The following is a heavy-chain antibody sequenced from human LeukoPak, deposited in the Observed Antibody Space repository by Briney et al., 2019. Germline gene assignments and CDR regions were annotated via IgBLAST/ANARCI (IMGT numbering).Heavy chain of an antibody. CDR1: VGSISSYY. J-gene: IGHJ5*02. V-gene: IGHV4-59*01. CDR3: ARGWSVVPAAIRGSGWFDP. Sequence: SGTLSLTCAVPVGSISSYYWSCGRQPPGKRLGWVGYIYYSGSTNYNPSLKSRVTISVDTSKNQFSLKLSSVTAADKAVYYCARGWSVVPAAIRGSGWFDPWGQGTLVTVSS. D-gene: IGHD2-2*01. CDR2: IYYSGST.